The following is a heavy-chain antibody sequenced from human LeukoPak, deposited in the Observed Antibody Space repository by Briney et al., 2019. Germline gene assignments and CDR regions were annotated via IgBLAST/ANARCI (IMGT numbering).Heavy chain of an antibody. Sequence: GGSLRLSCAASGFTFSSYDMHWVRQATGKGLEWVSAIGTAGDTYYPGSVKGRFTISRENAKNSLYLQMNSLRAGDTAVYYCARSWGLSTITMVRGNWYFDLWGRGTLVTVSS. V-gene: IGHV3-13*01. D-gene: IGHD3-10*01. J-gene: IGHJ2*01. CDR1: GFTFSSYD. CDR2: IGTAGDT. CDR3: ARSWGLSTITMVRGNWYFDL.